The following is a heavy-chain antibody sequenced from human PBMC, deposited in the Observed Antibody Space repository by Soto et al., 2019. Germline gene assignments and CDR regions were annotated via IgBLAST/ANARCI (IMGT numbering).Heavy chain of an antibody. CDR1: GCTLTQYY. CDR2: INPSASST. CDR3: ARAKSSSGCLHH. V-gene: IGHV1-46*01. J-gene: IGHJ1*01. D-gene: IGHD6-19*01. Sequence: VTDSCQGSGCTLTQYYIYWVRQAPGRGIEWMGIINPSASSTTYAQKFQGRLTMTRDTSTSTVYMELSSLRSEDTAVYRCARAKSSSGCLHHWG.